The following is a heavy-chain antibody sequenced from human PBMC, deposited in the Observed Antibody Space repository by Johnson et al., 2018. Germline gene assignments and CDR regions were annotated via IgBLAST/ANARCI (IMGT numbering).Heavy chain of an antibody. V-gene: IGHV3-30*18. Sequence: QVQLVQSGGGVVQPGRSMRLSCAASGFTFSAYGMHWVRQAPGKGLEWVAVISYDGSNKYYADSVKGRFTISRDNSKNPLYLQMNSLRAEETAIYYCAKRPEGGTYYYYYMDVWGKGTTVTVSS. CDR1: GFTFSAYG. CDR2: ISYDGSNK. D-gene: IGHD1-26*01. CDR3: AKRPEGGTYYYYYMDV. J-gene: IGHJ6*03.